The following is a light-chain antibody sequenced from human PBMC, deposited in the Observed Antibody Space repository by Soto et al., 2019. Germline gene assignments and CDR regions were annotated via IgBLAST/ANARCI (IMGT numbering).Light chain of an antibody. CDR3: QQYSGHSRT. CDR2: KAS. CDR1: QSISSW. Sequence: DIQMTQSPSTLSASVGDRVTITCRASQSISSWLAWYQQKPGKAPKLLIYKASSLESGVPSRFSGSGSGTEFTLTISSLQPDDFATYYCQQYSGHSRTFGQGTRLENK. V-gene: IGKV1-5*03. J-gene: IGKJ5*01.